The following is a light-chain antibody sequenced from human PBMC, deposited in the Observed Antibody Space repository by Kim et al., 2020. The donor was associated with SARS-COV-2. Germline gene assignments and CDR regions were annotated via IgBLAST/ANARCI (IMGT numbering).Light chain of an antibody. CDR3: QHYDGSLWT. CDR1: KSISNNY. J-gene: IGKJ1*01. V-gene: IGKV3-20*01. CDR2: GAS. Sequence: SPGGRATLSCRPSKSISNNYLAWEQQKPGQAPRLLSYGASNRANGIPDRFSGSGSGTDFTLTISGLDPEDFTGYYCQHYDGSLWTFGQGTKVDIK.